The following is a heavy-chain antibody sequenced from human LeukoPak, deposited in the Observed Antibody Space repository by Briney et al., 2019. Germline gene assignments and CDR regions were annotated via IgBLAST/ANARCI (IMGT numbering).Heavy chain of an antibody. CDR2: ISYDGSNK. CDR1: GFTFSNYG. D-gene: IGHD6-13*01. CDR3: AKDPRRYSRTGGYFDY. Sequence: GGSLRLSCAASGFTFSNYGMHWVRQAPGKGLEWVSFISYDGSNKYYADSVRGRFTISRDNSKNTLYLQMISLRTEDTAVYYCAKDPRRYSRTGGYFDYWGQGTLVTVSS. J-gene: IGHJ4*02. V-gene: IGHV3-30*18.